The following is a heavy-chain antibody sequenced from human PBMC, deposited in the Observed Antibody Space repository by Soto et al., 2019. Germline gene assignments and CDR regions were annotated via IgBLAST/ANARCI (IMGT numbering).Heavy chain of an antibody. J-gene: IGHJ4*01. V-gene: IGHV3-23*01. Sequence: EVQLLESGGGLVQPGGSLRLSCAASGFIFSSYAMSWVRQAPGKGLDWVSAISGSGDYTYYADSVKGRFTISRDNSKNTLFLQMSSLRAEDTAIYYCARANYDILTAWDYWGHGTLVTVSS. CDR1: GFIFSSYA. CDR3: ARANYDILTAWDY. D-gene: IGHD3-9*01. CDR2: ISGSGDYT.